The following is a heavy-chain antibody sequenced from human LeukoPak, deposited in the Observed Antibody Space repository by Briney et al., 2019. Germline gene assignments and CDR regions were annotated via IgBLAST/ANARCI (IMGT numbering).Heavy chain of an antibody. V-gene: IGHV1-8*01. Sequence: GASVKDSCKASRYTLTSYIINWVRHAAGQRREWMGWMSHNRGNTGYAQKLQGRVTMTRDTSISTAYMELSSLKSEDTAVYYCASGVGAATPLGVFDHWGQGALVTVSS. CDR1: RYTLTSYI. J-gene: IGHJ4*02. CDR2: MSHNRGNT. CDR3: ASGVGAATPLGVFDH. D-gene: IGHD2-15*01.